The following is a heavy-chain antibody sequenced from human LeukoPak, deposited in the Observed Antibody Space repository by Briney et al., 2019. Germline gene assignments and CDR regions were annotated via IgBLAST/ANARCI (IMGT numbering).Heavy chain of an antibody. CDR2: IYYSGST. D-gene: IGHD6-13*01. J-gene: IGHJ3*02. Sequence: SETLSLTCTVTGGSISSYYWSWIRQPPGKGLEWIGYIYYSGSTNYNPSLKSRVTISVDTSKNQFSLKLSSVTAADTAVYYCARGAKGSSWYHQPEAFDIWGQGTMVTVSS. CDR3: ARGAKGSSWYHQPEAFDI. V-gene: IGHV4-59*08. CDR1: GGSISSYY.